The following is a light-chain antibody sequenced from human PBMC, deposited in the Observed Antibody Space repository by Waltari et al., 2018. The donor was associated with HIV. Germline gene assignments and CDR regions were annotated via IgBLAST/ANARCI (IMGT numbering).Light chain of an antibody. CDR3: SSYAGSNNLGV. CDR2: EVS. Sequence: QSALTQPPSASGSPGQSVTISCTGTSSDVGGYNYVSWYQQHPGKAPKLMIYEVSKRPSGVPDRFFGSKSGNTASLTVSGLQAEDEADYYCSSYAGSNNLGVFGGGTNLTVL. J-gene: IGLJ2*01. V-gene: IGLV2-8*01. CDR1: SSDVGGYNY.